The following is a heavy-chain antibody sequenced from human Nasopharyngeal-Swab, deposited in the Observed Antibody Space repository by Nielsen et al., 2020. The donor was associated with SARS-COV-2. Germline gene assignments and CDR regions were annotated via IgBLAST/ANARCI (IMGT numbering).Heavy chain of an antibody. CDR2: IYYSGST. V-gene: IGHV4-59*01. D-gene: IGHD5-18*01. CDR1: GGSISSYY. CDR3: ARAPDTAMAYYYYYGMDV. Sequence: ETLSLTCTVSGGSISSYYWSWIRQPPGKGLEWIGYIYYSGSTSYNPSLKSRVTISVDTSKNQFSLKLSSVTAADTAVYYCARAPDTAMAYYYYYGMDVWGQGTTVTVSS. J-gene: IGHJ6*02.